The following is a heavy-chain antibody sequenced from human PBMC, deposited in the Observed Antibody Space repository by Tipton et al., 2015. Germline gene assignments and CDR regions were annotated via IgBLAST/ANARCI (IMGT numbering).Heavy chain of an antibody. CDR2: ISYNGST. D-gene: IGHD3-22*01. Sequence: GLVKPSETLSLTCTVSGGSVSSGTYYWSWIRQPPGKGLECIGYISYNGSTNYNPSLKSRVSMSVDTSKNQFSLKLSSVTAADTAVYYCARDAAANTYYYESTGYYDYWGQGILVTVSS. J-gene: IGHJ4*02. CDR1: GGSVSSGTYY. V-gene: IGHV4-61*01. CDR3: ARDAAANTYYYESTGYYDY.